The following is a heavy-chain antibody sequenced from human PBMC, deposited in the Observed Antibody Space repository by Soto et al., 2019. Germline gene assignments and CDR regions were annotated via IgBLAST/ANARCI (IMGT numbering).Heavy chain of an antibody. V-gene: IGHV3-66*01. CDR3: ARERADCSGGSCYSGYVR. CDR2: IYSGGST. Sequence: PGGSLRLSCAASGFPVSSNYMSWVRQAPGKGLEWVSVIYSGGSTYYADSVKGRFTISRDISKNTLYLQMNSLRAEDTAVYYCARERADCSGGSCYSGYVRWGQGTLVTVSS. CDR1: GFPVSSNY. D-gene: IGHD2-15*01. J-gene: IGHJ4*02.